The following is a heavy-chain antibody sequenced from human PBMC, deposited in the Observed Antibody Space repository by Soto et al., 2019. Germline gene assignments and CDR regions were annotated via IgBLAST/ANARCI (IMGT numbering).Heavy chain of an antibody. Sequence: SETLSLTCAVYGGSFSGYYWSWIRQPPGKGLEWIGEINHSGSTNYNPSLKSRVTISVDTSKNQFSLKLSSVTAADTAVYYCARGRIHMITFGGVIVTSNFDYWGQGTLVTVSS. J-gene: IGHJ4*02. CDR1: GGSFSGYY. D-gene: IGHD3-16*02. CDR3: ARGRIHMITFGGVIVTSNFDY. CDR2: INHSGST. V-gene: IGHV4-34*01.